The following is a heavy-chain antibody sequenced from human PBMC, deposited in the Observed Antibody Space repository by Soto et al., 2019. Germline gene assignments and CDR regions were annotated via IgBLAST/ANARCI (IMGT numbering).Heavy chain of an antibody. CDR2: INNAGTT. J-gene: IGHJ6*02. CDR3: VRENYYYGMDV. Sequence: PGGSLRLSCAASGFDASVNFMTWVRQAPGRGPEWVSVINNAGTTFYADSVKGRFTISGDKSKNTLYLQMNSLRVEDAAIYYCVRENYYYGMDVWGQGTAVT. CDR1: GFDASVNF. V-gene: IGHV3-66*01.